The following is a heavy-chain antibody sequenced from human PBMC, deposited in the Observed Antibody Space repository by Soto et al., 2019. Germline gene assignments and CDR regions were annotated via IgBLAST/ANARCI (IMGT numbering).Heavy chain of an antibody. CDR3: ARGSIMITFGGVIVIGYFDY. Sequence: ASVKVSCKASGYTFTSYAMHWVRQAPGQRLEWMGWINAGNGNTKYSQKFQGRVTITRDTSASTAYMELSSLRSEDTAVYYCARGSIMITFGGVIVIGYFDYWGQGTLVTVSS. J-gene: IGHJ4*02. CDR2: INAGNGNT. D-gene: IGHD3-16*02. CDR1: GYTFTSYA. V-gene: IGHV1-3*01.